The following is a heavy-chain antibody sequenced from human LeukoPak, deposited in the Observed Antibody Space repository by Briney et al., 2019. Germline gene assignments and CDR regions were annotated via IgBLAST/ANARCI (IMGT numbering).Heavy chain of an antibody. Sequence: SETLSLTCTVSGGSISSYYWSWIRQPPGKGLEWIGYIYYSGSTNYNPSLKSRVTISVDTSKNQFSLKLNSVTAADTAVYYCARVTAAAGTRYFDLWGRGTLVTVSS. V-gene: IGHV4-59*01. CDR1: GGSISSYY. D-gene: IGHD6-13*01. CDR3: ARVTAAAGTRYFDL. CDR2: IYYSGST. J-gene: IGHJ2*01.